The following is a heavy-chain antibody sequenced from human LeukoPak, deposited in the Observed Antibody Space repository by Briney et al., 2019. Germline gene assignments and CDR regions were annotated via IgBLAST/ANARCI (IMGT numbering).Heavy chain of an antibody. J-gene: IGHJ5*02. CDR3: ARSATIVPAAISWAAGWFDP. Sequence: NSSETLSLTCTVSGGSISSYYWSWIRQPPGKGLEWIGYIYYSGSTNYNPSLKSRVTISVDTSKNQFSLKLSSVTAADTAVYYCARSATIVPAAISWAAGWFDPWGQGTLVTVFS. CDR2: IYYSGST. D-gene: IGHD2-2*02. CDR1: GGSISSYY. V-gene: IGHV4-59*01.